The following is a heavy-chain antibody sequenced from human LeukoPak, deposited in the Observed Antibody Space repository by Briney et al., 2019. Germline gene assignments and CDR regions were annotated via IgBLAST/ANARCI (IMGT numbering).Heavy chain of an antibody. V-gene: IGHV3-23*01. D-gene: IGHD3-10*01. J-gene: IGHJ4*02. CDR1: GFTFSSYA. CDR3: AKATARGVYGSGSYSDY. CDR2: ISGSGGST. Sequence: GGSLRLSCAASGFTFSSYAMSWVRQALGKGLEWVSAISGSGGSTYYADSVKGRFTISRDNSKNTLYLQMNSLRAEDTAVYYCAKATARGVYGSGSYSDYWGQGTLVTVSS.